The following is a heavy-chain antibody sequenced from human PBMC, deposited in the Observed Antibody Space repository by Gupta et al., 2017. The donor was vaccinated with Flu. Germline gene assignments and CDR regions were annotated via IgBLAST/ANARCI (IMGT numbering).Heavy chain of an antibody. J-gene: IGHJ6*02. D-gene: IGHD3-3*02. V-gene: IGHV3-7*01. CDR3: TRDSKPTKRSDYYGVDV. CDR2: INEYGSET. Sequence: PVKGVELVAHINEYGSETNDVYAVKGRFTISRDKDNNSLYLQVNSMRLEDTDVYYCTRDSKPTKRSDYYGVDVWGQGTTVTVSS.